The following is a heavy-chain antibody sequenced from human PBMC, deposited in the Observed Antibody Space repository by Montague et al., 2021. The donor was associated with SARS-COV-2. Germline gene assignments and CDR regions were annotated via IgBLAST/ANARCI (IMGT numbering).Heavy chain of an antibody. CDR1: GGSFSGYY. CDR3: ARAETAMFSEYYYGMDV. CDR2: IYYSGSA. Sequence: SETLSLTCAVYGGSFSGYYWSWIRQPPGKGLEWIGEIYYSGSASYNPSLKSRVTISVDTSKNQFSLNLSPVTAADTAVYYCARAETAMFSEYYYGMDVWGQGTLVTVSS. D-gene: IGHD5-18*01. J-gene: IGHJ6*02. V-gene: IGHV4-34*01.